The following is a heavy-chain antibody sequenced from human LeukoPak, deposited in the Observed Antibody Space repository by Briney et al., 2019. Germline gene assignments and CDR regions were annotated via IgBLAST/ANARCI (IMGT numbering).Heavy chain of an antibody. Sequence: PGGSLRLSCAASGFTFGSYSMNWVRQAPGKGLEWVSSISSSSSYIYYADSVKGRFTTSRDNAKNSLYLQMNSLRVDDTAFYYCATPAAGPGSEYSQHWGQGTLVTVSS. CDR2: ISSSSSYI. V-gene: IGHV3-21*01. J-gene: IGHJ1*01. CDR1: GFTFGSYS. CDR3: ATPAAGPGSEYSQH. D-gene: IGHD6-13*01.